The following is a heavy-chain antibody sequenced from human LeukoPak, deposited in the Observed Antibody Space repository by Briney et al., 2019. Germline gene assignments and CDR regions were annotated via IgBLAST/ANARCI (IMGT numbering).Heavy chain of an antibody. D-gene: IGHD3-22*01. V-gene: IGHV3-23*01. CDR2: ISGSGGST. J-gene: IGHJ4*02. CDR1: GFTVSSNY. Sequence: AGGSLRLSCAASGFTVSSNYMSWVRQAPGKGLEWVSAISGSGGSTYYADSVKGRFTISRDNSKNTLYLQMNSLRAEDTAVYYCAKDQLPMIVVVIDYWGQGTLVTVSS. CDR3: AKDQLPMIVVVIDY.